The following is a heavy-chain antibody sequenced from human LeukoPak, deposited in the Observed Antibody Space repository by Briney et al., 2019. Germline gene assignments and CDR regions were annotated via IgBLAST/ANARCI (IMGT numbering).Heavy chain of an antibody. Sequence: SETLSLTCTVSGGSISSGGYYWSWIRQHPGKGLEWIGYIYYSGSTYYNPSLKSRVTISVDTSKNQFSLKLSSVTAADTAVYYCARVPPHYYDSSGYYPGYYFDYWGQGTLVTVSS. CDR3: ARVPPHYYDSSGYYPGYYFDY. CDR1: GGSISSGGYY. D-gene: IGHD3-22*01. J-gene: IGHJ4*02. CDR2: IYYSGST. V-gene: IGHV4-31*03.